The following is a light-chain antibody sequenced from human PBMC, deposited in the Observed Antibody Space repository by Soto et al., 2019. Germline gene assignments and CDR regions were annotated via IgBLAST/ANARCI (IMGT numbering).Light chain of an antibody. Sequence: DIPMTPAPSPPSAGVGDRVPIPFQASQDISNYLHWYQQKPGRAPYLLIYDASSLETGVPSRFSGSGSGTHFTFTISSLQPEDIATYYCQHYDDVPSFTFGGGTKVDI. CDR1: QDISNY. CDR3: QHYDDVPSFT. CDR2: DAS. V-gene: IGKV1-33*01. J-gene: IGKJ4*01.